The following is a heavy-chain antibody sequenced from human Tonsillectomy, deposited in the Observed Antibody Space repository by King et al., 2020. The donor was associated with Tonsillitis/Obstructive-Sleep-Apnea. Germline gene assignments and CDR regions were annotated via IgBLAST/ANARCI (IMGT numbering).Heavy chain of an antibody. V-gene: IGHV3-23*04. J-gene: IGHJ6*03. CDR2: ITGSGDTT. CDR3: AKDGVHDKNGYFYDHYYYYMDV. CDR1: GFTFTNYA. D-gene: IGHD3-22*01. Sequence: VQLVESGGGLVQPGGSLRLSCAASGFTFTNYAMSWVRQGPGKGLEWVSLITGSGDTTYYADSVKGRFTISRDNSKNTLYLQMNSLRADDTAVYYCAKDGVHDKNGYFYDHYYYYMDVWGKGTTVTVSS.